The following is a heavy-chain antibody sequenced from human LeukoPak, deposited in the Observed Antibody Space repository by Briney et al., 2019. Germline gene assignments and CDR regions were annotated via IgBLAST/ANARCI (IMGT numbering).Heavy chain of an antibody. V-gene: IGHV3-74*01. CDR3: ARSTSRGYSYGSSHSLDY. CDR2: INSDGSST. CDR1: GFTFSSYW. Sequence: GGSLRLSCAASGFTFSSYWMHWVRQAPGKGLVWVSRINSDGSSTSYADSVRGRFTISRDNAKNTLYLQMNSLRAEDTAVYYCARSTSRGYSYGSSHSLDYWGQGTLVTVSS. J-gene: IGHJ4*02. D-gene: IGHD5-18*01.